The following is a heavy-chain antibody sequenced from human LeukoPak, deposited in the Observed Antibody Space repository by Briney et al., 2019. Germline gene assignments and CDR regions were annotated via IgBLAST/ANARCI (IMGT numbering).Heavy chain of an antibody. CDR3: ARRRLLWFGESQSYFDY. Sequence: PSETLSLTCTVSGGSISSSSYYWGWIRQPPGKGLEWIGSIYYSGSTYYNPSLKSRVTISVDTSKNQFSLKLSSVTAADTAVYYCARRRLLWFGESQSYFDYWGQGTLVTVSS. CDR2: IYYSGST. D-gene: IGHD3-10*01. CDR1: GGSISSSSYY. J-gene: IGHJ4*02. V-gene: IGHV4-39*07.